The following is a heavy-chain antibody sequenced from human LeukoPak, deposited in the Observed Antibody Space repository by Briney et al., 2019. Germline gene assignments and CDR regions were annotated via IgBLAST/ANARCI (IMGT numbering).Heavy chain of an antibody. CDR2: IYHSGTT. CDR1: GGSIGSGNW. J-gene: IGHJ5*02. Sequence: SETLSLTCAVSGGSIGSGNWWSWVRQPPGRGLEWIGEIYHSGTTNYNSSLKSRLTISVDKSKNQFSLKLSSVTAAVTAIYYCARGGTTVAGTFWFDPWGLGTLVTVSS. CDR3: ARGGTTVAGTFWFDP. D-gene: IGHD6-19*01. V-gene: IGHV4-4*02.